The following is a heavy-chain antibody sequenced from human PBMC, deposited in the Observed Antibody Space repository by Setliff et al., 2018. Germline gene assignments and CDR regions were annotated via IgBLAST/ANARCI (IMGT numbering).Heavy chain of an antibody. D-gene: IGHD6-13*01. V-gene: IGHV4-61*09. CDR1: GGSISSGSYY. J-gene: IGHJ4*02. Sequence: SETLSLTCTVSGGSISSGSYYWSWIRQPAGKGLEWIGHIYTSGSTNYNPSLKSRVTRSVDTSKNQFPLKLSSVTAADTAVYYCARSRAAANDYWGQGTLVTVSS. CDR3: ARSRAAANDY. CDR2: IYTSGST.